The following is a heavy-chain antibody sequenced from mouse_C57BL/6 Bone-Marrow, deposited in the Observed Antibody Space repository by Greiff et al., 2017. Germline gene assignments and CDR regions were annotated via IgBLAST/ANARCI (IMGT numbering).Heavy chain of an antibody. CDR1: GFSLTSYA. CDR3: ARTYYSNYWAMDY. D-gene: IGHD2-5*01. V-gene: IGHV2-9-1*01. CDR2: IWTGGGT. Sequence: VKLMESGPGLVAPSQSLSITCTVSGFSLTSYAISWVRQPPGKGLEWLGVIWTGGGTNYNSALKSRLSISKDNSKSQVFLKMNSLQTDDTARYYCARTYYSNYWAMDYWGQGTSVTVSS. J-gene: IGHJ4*01.